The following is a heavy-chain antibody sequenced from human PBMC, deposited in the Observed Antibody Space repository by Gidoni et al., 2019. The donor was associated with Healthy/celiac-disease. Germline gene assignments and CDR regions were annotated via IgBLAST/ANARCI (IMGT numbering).Heavy chain of an antibody. J-gene: IGHJ5*02. CDR3: ARALPRITMVRGVPNWFDP. D-gene: IGHD3-10*01. Sequence: QVQLQESGPGLVKPSQTLSLPCTVPGGSISRGGYSWSWLRQHPGKGLEWIGYIYYSGSTYYNPSLKSRVTISVDTSKNQFSLKLSSVTAADTAVYYCARALPRITMVRGVPNWFDPWGQGTLVTVSS. CDR2: IYYSGST. V-gene: IGHV4-31*03. CDR1: GGSISRGGYS.